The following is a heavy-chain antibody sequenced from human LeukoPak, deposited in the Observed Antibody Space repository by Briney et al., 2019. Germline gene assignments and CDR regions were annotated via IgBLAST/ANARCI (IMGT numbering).Heavy chain of an antibody. CDR2: INHSGST. Sequence: PSETLSLTCAVYGGSFSGYYWSWIRQPPGKGLEWIGEINHSGSTNYNPSLKSRVTISVDTSKNQFSLKLSSVTATDTAIYYCARLPTDLLAFDYWGQGTLVTVSS. CDR3: ARLPTDLLAFDY. V-gene: IGHV4-34*01. D-gene: IGHD2-8*02. CDR1: GGSFSGYY. J-gene: IGHJ4*02.